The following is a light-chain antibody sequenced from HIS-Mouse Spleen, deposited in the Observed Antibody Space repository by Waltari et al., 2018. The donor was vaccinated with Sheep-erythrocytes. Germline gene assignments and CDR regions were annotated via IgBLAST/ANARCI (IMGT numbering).Light chain of an antibody. J-gene: IGLJ1*01. CDR1: ALPKQY. CDR3: QSADSSGTYV. CDR2: KDS. V-gene: IGLV3-25*03. Sequence: SYELTQPPSVSVSPGQTARITCSGDALPKQYAYWYQQKPGQAPVVVIYKDSERPSGIPVRFSGSSSGTTVTLTISGVQAEDEADYYCQSADSSGTYVFGTGTKVTVL.